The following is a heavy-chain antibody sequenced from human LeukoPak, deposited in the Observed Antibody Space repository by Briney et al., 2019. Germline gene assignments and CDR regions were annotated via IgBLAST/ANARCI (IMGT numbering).Heavy chain of an antibody. Sequence: SETLSLTCTVSGGSISSGDYYWSWIRQPPGKGLEWIGSIYYSGSTYYNPSLKSRVTISVDTSKNQFSLKLSSVAAVDTAVYYCARDDFDHYFDYWGQGTLVTVSS. J-gene: IGHJ4*02. CDR2: IYYSGST. D-gene: IGHD3-9*01. CDR3: ARDDFDHYFDY. CDR1: GGSISSGDYY. V-gene: IGHV4-30-4*01.